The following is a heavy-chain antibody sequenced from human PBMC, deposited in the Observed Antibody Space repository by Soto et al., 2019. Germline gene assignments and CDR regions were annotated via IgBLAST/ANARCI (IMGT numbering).Heavy chain of an antibody. D-gene: IGHD1-26*01. V-gene: IGHV3-33*01. J-gene: IGHJ3*02. Sequence: PGGSLTLSCAASGFTFSSYGIHWVRQAPGKGLEWVAVIWYDGSNKYYADSVKGRFTISRDNSKNTLYLQMNSLRAEDTAVYYCARLGIVGGIAFDIWGQGTMVTVSS. CDR2: IWYDGSNK. CDR1: GFTFSSYG. CDR3: ARLGIVGGIAFDI.